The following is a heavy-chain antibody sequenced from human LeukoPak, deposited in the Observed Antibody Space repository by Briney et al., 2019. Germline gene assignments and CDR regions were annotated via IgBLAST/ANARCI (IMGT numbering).Heavy chain of an antibody. CDR2: ISGSGGST. CDR1: GFTFSSYA. CDR3: AKDRGCSSTSCSNWFDP. Sequence: GGSLRLSCAASGFTFSSYAMSWVRQAPGKGLEWVSAISGSGGSTYYADSVKGRFTISRDNSKNTLYLQMNSLRAEDTAVYYCAKDRGCSSTSCSNWFDPWGQGTLVTVSS. V-gene: IGHV3-23*01. D-gene: IGHD2-2*01. J-gene: IGHJ5*02.